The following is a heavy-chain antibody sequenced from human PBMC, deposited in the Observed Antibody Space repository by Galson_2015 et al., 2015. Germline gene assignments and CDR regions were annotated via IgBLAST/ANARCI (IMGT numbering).Heavy chain of an antibody. Sequence: QSGAEVKKPGESLKISCKGSGYTFSNHWIGWVRQMPGKGLEWMGIIYPGDSHSKYSPSFQGRFTISRDNSKNTLYLQMNRLRAEDAAVYYCAKDGAIGYGTQKGWYFDLWGRGTLDTVSS. CDR3: AKDGAIGYGTQKGWYFDL. V-gene: IGHV5-51*01. J-gene: IGHJ2*01. D-gene: IGHD5-24*01. CDR2: IYPGDSHS. CDR1: GYTFSNHW.